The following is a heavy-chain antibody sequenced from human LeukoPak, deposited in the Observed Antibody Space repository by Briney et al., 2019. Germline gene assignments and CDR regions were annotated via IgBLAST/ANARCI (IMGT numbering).Heavy chain of an antibody. D-gene: IGHD3-3*01. CDR1: GYTFTSYG. CDR3: ASDLRFIQPQVFDT. V-gene: IGHV1-18*01. Sequence: ASVKLSCKASGYTFTSYGISWVRQAPGQGLGWMGRINADNSNTNYATKLQGRVTMTTDTTTSTAYMELRRLRSDDTAVYYCASDLRFIQPQVFDTWGQGTLVTVSS. J-gene: IGHJ3*02. CDR2: INADNSNT.